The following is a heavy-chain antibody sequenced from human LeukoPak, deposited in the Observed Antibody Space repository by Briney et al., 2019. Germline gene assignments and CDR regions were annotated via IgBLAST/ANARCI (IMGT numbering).Heavy chain of an antibody. J-gene: IGHJ4*02. CDR1: GFTVSSNY. CDR3: ARVMDYGLYYSDY. Sequence: GGSLRLSCAASGFTVSSNYMTWVRQPPGEGLEWVSVIYSGGTTYYADSVKGRFTISRDNSKNTLYLQMNSLRAEDTAVYYCARVMDYGLYYSDYWGQGTLVTVSS. CDR2: IYSGGTT. D-gene: IGHD4-17*01. V-gene: IGHV3-53*01.